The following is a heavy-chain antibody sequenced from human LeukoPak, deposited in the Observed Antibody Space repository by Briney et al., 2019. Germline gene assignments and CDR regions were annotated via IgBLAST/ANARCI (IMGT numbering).Heavy chain of an antibody. V-gene: IGHV3-30*03. Sequence: PGGSLRLSCAASGFTFSSYGMHWVRQAPGKGLEWVAVISYDGSNKYYADSVKGRLTISRDNSKNTLYLQMNSLRAEDTAVYYCASYDSSGYYYTEEGLLYYFDYWGQGTLVTVSS. CDR1: GFTFSSYG. J-gene: IGHJ4*02. D-gene: IGHD3-22*01. CDR2: ISYDGSNK. CDR3: ASYDSSGYYYTEEGLLYYFDY.